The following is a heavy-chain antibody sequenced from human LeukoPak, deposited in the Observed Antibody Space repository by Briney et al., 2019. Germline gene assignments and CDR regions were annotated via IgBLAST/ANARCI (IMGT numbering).Heavy chain of an antibody. CDR3: AKEGTPQVSTWYDL. CDR2: ISGTGERT. CDR1: GISFSTYA. J-gene: IGHJ5*02. V-gene: IGHV3-23*01. Sequence: GGSLRLSCAASGISFSTYAMSWVRQAPGKGLEWVSTISGTGERTCYADSVKGRFIISRDNPRNTLYLQMNILRTEDTAVYYCAKEGTPQVSTWYDLWGQGTQVIVSS. D-gene: IGHD3-10*01.